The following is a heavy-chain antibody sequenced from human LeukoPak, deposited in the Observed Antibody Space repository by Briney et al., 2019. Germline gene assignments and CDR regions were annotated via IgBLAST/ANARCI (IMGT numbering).Heavy chain of an antibody. CDR1: GFTFSNYW. V-gene: IGHV3-7*03. CDR3: ARDYWRSIEY. J-gene: IGHJ4*02. Sequence: HPGGSLRLSCAASGFTFSNYWMSWARQAPRKGLEWVAIINEDGSTKYYVDSLKGRFVISRDNAKNSLYLQMSGLRADDTAVYYCARDYWRSIEYWGQGALVTVSS. CDR2: INEDGSTK. D-gene: IGHD2-2*01.